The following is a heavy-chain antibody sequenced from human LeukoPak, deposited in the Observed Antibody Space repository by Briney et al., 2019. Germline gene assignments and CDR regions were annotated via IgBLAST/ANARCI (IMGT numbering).Heavy chain of an antibody. CDR3: ATVGYSQFFDY. CDR2: INPNSGST. V-gene: IGHV1-46*01. J-gene: IGHJ4*02. Sequence: GASVKVSCKASGYTFTRSYMNWVRQAPGQGLEWGGIINPNSGSTFYAQRFQGRVTMTRDTSTSTVYMELSSLRSEDTAVYYCATVGYSQFFDYWGQGTLVTVSS. CDR1: GYTFTRSY. D-gene: IGHD5-18*01.